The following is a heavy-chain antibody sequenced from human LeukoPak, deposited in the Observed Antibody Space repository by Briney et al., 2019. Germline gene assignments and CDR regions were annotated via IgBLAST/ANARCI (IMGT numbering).Heavy chain of an antibody. CDR2: IWNDGSNK. Sequence: GGSLRLSCAASGFTFSSYEMNWVRQAPGKGLEWVAVIWNDGSNKYYADSVKGRFAISRDNSKNTLYLQMNSLRAEDTAVYYCARWGRARYCSGGSCYGGIFDYWGQGTLVTVSS. CDR1: GFTFSSYE. J-gene: IGHJ4*02. CDR3: ARWGRARYCSGGSCYGGIFDY. D-gene: IGHD2-15*01. V-gene: IGHV3-33*08.